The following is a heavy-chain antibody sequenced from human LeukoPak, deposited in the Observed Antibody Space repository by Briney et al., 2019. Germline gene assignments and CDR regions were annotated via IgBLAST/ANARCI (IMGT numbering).Heavy chain of an antibody. CDR1: GGTFSSYA. J-gene: IGHJ5*02. V-gene: IGHV1-69*05. D-gene: IGHD6-19*01. CDR2: IIPIFGTA. Sequence: GASVKVSCKASGGTFSSYAISWVRQAPGQGLEWMGGIIPIFGTANYAQKFQGRVTITTDESTSTAYMELSSLRSEDTAVYYCARVWIIAVAGTGWFDPWGQGTLVTVSS. CDR3: ARVWIIAVAGTGWFDP.